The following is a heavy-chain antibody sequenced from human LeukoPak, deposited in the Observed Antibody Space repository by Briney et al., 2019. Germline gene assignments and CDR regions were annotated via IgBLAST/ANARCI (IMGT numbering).Heavy chain of an antibody. J-gene: IGHJ6*03. CDR2: INHSGST. CDR3: ARVSTSFEAHNYYYMDV. Sequence: PSGTLSLTCAVYGGSFSGYFWNWIRQSPGKGLEWIGEINHSGSTNYNPSLKSRVTISVDTSKNQFSLKLSSVTAADTAVYYCARVSTSFEAHNYYYMDVWGKGTTGTVSS. D-gene: IGHD2-2*01. V-gene: IGHV4-34*01. CDR1: GGSFSGYF.